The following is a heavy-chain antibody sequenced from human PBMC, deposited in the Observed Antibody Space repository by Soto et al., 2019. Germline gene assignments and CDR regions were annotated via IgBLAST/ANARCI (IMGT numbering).Heavy chain of an antibody. CDR3: ARARGSGWYVWPFDY. CDR1: GGTFSSYA. V-gene: IGHV1-69*13. Sequence: SVKVSCKASGGTFSSYAISWVRQAPGQGLEWMGGIIPIFGTANYAQKFQGRVTITADESTSTAYMELSSLRSEDTAVYYCARARGSGWYVWPFDYWGQGTLVTVSS. D-gene: IGHD6-19*01. CDR2: IIPIFGTA. J-gene: IGHJ4*02.